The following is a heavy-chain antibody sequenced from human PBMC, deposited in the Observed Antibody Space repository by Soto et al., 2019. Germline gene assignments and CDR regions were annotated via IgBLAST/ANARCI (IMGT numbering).Heavy chain of an antibody. CDR2: ISAYNVNT. CDR3: ARDRNGVNHDAFDI. CDR1: GYTFTSYG. Sequence: EASVKVSCKASGYTFTSYGISWVRQAPGQGLEWMGWISAYNVNTNYAQKLQGRVTMTTDTSTSTAYMELRSLRSDDTAVYYCARDRNGVNHDAFDIWGQGTMVTVSS. V-gene: IGHV1-18*04. J-gene: IGHJ3*02. D-gene: IGHD2-8*01.